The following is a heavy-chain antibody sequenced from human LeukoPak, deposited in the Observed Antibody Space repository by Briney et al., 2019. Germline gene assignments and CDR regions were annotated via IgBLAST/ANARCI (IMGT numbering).Heavy chain of an antibody. CDR2: ICNSGSTI. V-gene: IGHV3-48*03. Sequence: GGSLRLSCAASGFTFCSYEMNWVRQGPGKGLGWGSYICNSGSTIYYADSVKVRFTISRDNAKNSLYLQMNSLRAEDTAVYYCARAPAYDFWSGYYPRPFDYWGQGTLVTVSS. D-gene: IGHD3-3*01. CDR1: GFTFCSYE. CDR3: ARAPAYDFWSGYYPRPFDY. J-gene: IGHJ4*02.